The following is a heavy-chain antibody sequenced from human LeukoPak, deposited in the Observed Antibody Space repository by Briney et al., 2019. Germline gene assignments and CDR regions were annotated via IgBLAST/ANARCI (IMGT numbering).Heavy chain of an antibody. CDR2: ISGSGSST. Sequence: GGSLRLSCAASGFTFSSYAMSWVRQAPGKGLEWVSAISGSGSSTYYADSVKGRFTISRDNSKNTLYLQMNSLRAEDTAVYYCAKDWEDYYDSSGSFYWGQGTLVTVSS. CDR1: GFTFSSYA. J-gene: IGHJ4*02. CDR3: AKDWEDYYDSSGSFY. V-gene: IGHV3-23*01. D-gene: IGHD3-22*01.